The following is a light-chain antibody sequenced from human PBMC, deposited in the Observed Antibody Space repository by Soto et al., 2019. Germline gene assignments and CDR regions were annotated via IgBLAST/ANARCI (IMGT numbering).Light chain of an antibody. CDR2: DAS. J-gene: IGKJ1*01. V-gene: IGKV1-5*01. CDR3: QQYNILST. CDR1: QSIRCW. Sequence: DIQMTQAPSTLSASVGARVTMTFRASQSIRCWLAWYQQKPGKAPKLLIYDASSLESGVPTRFSGSGSGAEFTLTISSLHPDDFATYYCQQYNILSTFGQGTKVDIK.